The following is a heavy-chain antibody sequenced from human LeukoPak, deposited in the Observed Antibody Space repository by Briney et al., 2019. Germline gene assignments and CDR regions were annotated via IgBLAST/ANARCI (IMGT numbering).Heavy chain of an antibody. CDR2: INTDGAWI. Sequence: GGSLRLSCAASGFSLRSYVMRWVRLAPGKGPQWVSGINTDGAWIYYVDSVKGRFTISRDNSESTLYLQMDSLRVEDTALYYCAKSTTGCSGGNCYSALDSWGQGTLVTVSS. V-gene: IGHV3-23*01. J-gene: IGHJ4*02. D-gene: IGHD2-15*01. CDR1: GFSLRSYV. CDR3: AKSTTGCSGGNCYSALDS.